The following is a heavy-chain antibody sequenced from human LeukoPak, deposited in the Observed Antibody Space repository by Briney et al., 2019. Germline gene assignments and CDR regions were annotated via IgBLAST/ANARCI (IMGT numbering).Heavy chain of an antibody. CDR1: GFTFSGSA. V-gene: IGHV3-73*01. D-gene: IGHD3-16*01. J-gene: IGHJ6*03. Sequence: PGGSLKLSCAASGFTFSGSAMHWVRQASGKGLEWVGRIRSKANSYATAYAASVKGRFTISRDDSKNTAYLQMNSLKTEDTAVYYCTRGDGYYYYMDVWGKGTTVTVSS. CDR3: TRGDGYYYYMDV. CDR2: IRSKANSYAT.